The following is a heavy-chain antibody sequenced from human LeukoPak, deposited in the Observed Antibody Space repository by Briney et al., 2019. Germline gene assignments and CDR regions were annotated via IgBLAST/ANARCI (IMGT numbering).Heavy chain of an antibody. CDR2: IYYSGST. Sequence: SETLSLTCTVSGGSISSYYWSWIRQPPGKGLEWIGYIYYSGSTNYNPSLKSRVTISVDTSKNQFSLKLSSVTAADTAVYYCARYYGSGTPWFDPWGQGTLVTVSS. V-gene: IGHV4-59*08. CDR1: GGSISSYY. J-gene: IGHJ5*02. CDR3: ARYYGSGTPWFDP. D-gene: IGHD3-10*01.